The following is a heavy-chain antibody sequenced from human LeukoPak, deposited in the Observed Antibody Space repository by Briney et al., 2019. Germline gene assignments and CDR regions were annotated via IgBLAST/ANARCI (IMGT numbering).Heavy chain of an antibody. Sequence: GGSLRLSCAASGFTFSSYAMHWVRQAPGKGLEWVAVISYDGSNKYYADSVKGRFTISRDNSKNTLYLQMNSLRAEDTAVYYCARDSLGSGSYYKAFDYWGQGTLVTVSS. CDR2: ISYDGSNK. CDR1: GFTFSSYA. D-gene: IGHD3-10*01. CDR3: ARDSLGSGSYYKAFDY. J-gene: IGHJ4*02. V-gene: IGHV3-30-3*01.